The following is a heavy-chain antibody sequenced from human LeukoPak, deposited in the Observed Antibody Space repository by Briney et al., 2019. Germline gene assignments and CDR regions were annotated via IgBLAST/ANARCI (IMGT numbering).Heavy chain of an antibody. CDR1: GFSFSGYD. CDR2: ISYDGSNK. V-gene: IGHV3-30*18. D-gene: IGHD3-22*01. Sequence: GGSLRLSCAASGFSFSGYDMHWVRQAPGKGLEWVAVISYDGSNKYYADSVRGRFTISRDNSKNTLYVQMNSLRAEDTAVYYCAKDSSGYFEYFQHWGQGTLVTVSS. CDR3: AKDSSGYFEYFQH. J-gene: IGHJ1*01.